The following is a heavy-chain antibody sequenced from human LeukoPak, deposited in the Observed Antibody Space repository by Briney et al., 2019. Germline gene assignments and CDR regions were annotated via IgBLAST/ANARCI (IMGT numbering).Heavy chain of an antibody. Sequence: ASVKVSCKASGGTFSSYAISWVRQAPGQGLEWMGGIIPIFGTANYAQKFQGRVTTTTGESTSTAYMELSSLRSEDTAVYYCAIYSGYDEDYWGQGTLVTVSS. CDR2: IIPIFGTA. D-gene: IGHD5-12*01. V-gene: IGHV1-69*05. CDR3: AIYSGYDEDY. J-gene: IGHJ4*02. CDR1: GGTFSSYA.